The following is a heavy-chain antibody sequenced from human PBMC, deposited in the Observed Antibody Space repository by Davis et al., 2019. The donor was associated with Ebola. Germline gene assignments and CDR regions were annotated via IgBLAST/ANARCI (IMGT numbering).Heavy chain of an antibody. CDR3: ARLGYGDYVLSYYYGMDV. CDR1: GGTFSNYD. Sequence: SVKVSCKASGGTFSNYDISWVRQAPGQGLEWMGWIIPIFGTTTYEQKLQGSVTMTTDTSTSTAYIELRSLRSDDTAVYYCARLGYGDYVLSYYYGMDVWGQGTTVTVSS. D-gene: IGHD4-17*01. V-gene: IGHV1-69*05. CDR2: IIPIFGTT. J-gene: IGHJ6*02.